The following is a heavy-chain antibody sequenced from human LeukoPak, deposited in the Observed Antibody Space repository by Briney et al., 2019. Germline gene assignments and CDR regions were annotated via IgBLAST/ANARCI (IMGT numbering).Heavy chain of an antibody. CDR1: GFTFDEYG. Sequence: GGSWRFSGEASGFTFDEYGMTWFRKAPGKGLEWVSGINWNGGSRGYADSVKGRFTISRDNAKKFLYLQMNSLRAEDTAFYYCARGSSFSNFWGQGILVTVSS. D-gene: IGHD6-13*01. CDR2: INWNGGSR. V-gene: IGHV3-20*04. J-gene: IGHJ4*02. CDR3: ARGSSFSNF.